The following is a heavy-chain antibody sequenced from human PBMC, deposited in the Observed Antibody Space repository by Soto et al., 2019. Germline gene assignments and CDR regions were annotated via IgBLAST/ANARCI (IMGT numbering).Heavy chain of an antibody. V-gene: IGHV3-30*04. CDR3: ASSYNWGSQYYYYMDV. D-gene: IGHD1-1*01. CDR1: GFTFSSYA. CDR2: ISYDGSNK. Sequence: GGSLRLSCAASGFTFSSYAMHWVRQAPGKGLEWVAVISYDGSNKYYADSVKGRFTISRDNSKNTLYLQMNSLRAEDTAVYYCASSYNWGSQYYYYMDVWGKGTTVTVSS. J-gene: IGHJ6*03.